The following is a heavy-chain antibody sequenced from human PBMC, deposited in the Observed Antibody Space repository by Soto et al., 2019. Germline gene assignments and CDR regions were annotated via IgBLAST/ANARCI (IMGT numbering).Heavy chain of an antibody. CDR3: ARDPDFWSGSDYGMDV. CDR1: GFTFSSYW. CDR2: INSDGSST. J-gene: IGHJ6*02. V-gene: IGHV3-74*01. Sequence: EVQLVESGGGLVQPGGSLRLSCAASGFTFSSYWMHWVRQAPGKGLVWVSGINSDGSSTSYADSVKGRFTISRDNAKNTLYLQMNSLRAEDTAVYYCARDPDFWSGSDYGMDVWGQGTTVTVSS. D-gene: IGHD3-3*01.